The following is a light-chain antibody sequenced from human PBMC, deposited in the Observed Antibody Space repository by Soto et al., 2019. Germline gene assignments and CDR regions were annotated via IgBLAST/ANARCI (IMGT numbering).Light chain of an antibody. J-gene: IGKJ1*01. CDR2: GAS. V-gene: IGKV3-20*01. CDR3: QQYRDLPPT. CDR1: QSVTYDQ. Sequence: EIVLTQSPDTLSLSPGERATLSCRASQSVTYDQLAWYRQTPGQAPRLLIYGASSRAAGIPDRFSGSGSGTDFTLTISRLEPAYFVVYHCQQYRDLPPTFGQGPKV.